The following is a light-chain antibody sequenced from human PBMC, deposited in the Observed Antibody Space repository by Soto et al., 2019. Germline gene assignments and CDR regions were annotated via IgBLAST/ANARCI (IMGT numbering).Light chain of an antibody. J-gene: IGLJ2*01. Sequence: QSALTQPASVSGSPGQSITISCTGTSSDVGSYNLVSWYQQYPGKAPKLIIYEGSKRPSGISNRFSGSKSGNTASLTISGLQAEDEADYYCCSYAGSSTYVFGGGTKLTVL. CDR1: SSDVGSYNL. V-gene: IGLV2-23*01. CDR2: EGS. CDR3: CSYAGSSTYV.